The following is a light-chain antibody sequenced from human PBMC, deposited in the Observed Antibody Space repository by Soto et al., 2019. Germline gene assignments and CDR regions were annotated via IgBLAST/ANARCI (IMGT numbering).Light chain of an antibody. CDR2: DVT. CDR3: YSYAGTYTFV. Sequence: QSVLTQPRSVSGSPGQSATISCTGTANDVGGHNYVSWYQQHPGGAPKLLIYDVTERPSGVPDRFSGSKSGNTASLTISGLQTEDEADYYCYSYAGTYTFVFGTGTKVTVL. CDR1: ANDVGGHNY. J-gene: IGLJ1*01. V-gene: IGLV2-11*01.